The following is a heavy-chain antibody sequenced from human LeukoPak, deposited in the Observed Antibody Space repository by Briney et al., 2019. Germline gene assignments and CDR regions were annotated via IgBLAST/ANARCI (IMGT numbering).Heavy chain of an antibody. V-gene: IGHV1-18*01. D-gene: IGHD6-13*01. CDR2: VSSYNGNT. Sequence: GASVKVSFKASGYTFTSYGISWVRQAPGQGLEWMGWVSSYNGNTNYAQKLQGRVTMATDTSTSTAYMELRSLRSDDTAVYYCARDRGSSWYEAFGYWGQGTLVTVSS. CDR1: GYTFTSYG. J-gene: IGHJ4*02. CDR3: ARDRGSSWYEAFGY.